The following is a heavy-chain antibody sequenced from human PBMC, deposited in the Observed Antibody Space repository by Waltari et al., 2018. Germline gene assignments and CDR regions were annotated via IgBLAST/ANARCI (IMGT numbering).Heavy chain of an antibody. J-gene: IGHJ4*02. Sequence: QVQLQQWGAGLLKPSETLSLTCAVYGGSFSGYYWSWIRQPPGKGLEWIGEINHSGSTNYNPSLKSRVTMTTDTSTSTAYMELRSLRSDDTAVYYCARDDGGSYPFDYWGQGTLVTVSS. V-gene: IGHV4-34*01. CDR1: GGSFSGYY. CDR3: ARDDGGSYPFDY. CDR2: INHSGST. D-gene: IGHD1-26*01.